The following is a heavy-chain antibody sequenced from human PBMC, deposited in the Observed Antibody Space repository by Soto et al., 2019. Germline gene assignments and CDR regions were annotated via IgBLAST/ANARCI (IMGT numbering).Heavy chain of an antibody. CDR2: ISYDGSNK. V-gene: IGHV3-30-3*01. CDR1: GFTFSSYA. D-gene: IGHD6-19*01. Sequence: QVQLVESGGGVVQPGRSLRLSCAASGFTFSSYAMHWVRQAPGKGLEWVAVISYDGSNKYYADSVKGRFTISRDNSKNTVYRKMNSLRAEDTAVSYCARAPAGYSGGWYLYGMDVWGQGTTVTVSS. CDR3: ARAPAGYSGGWYLYGMDV. J-gene: IGHJ6*02.